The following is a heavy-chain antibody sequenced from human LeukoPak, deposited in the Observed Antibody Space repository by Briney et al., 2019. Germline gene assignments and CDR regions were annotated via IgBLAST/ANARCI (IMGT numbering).Heavy chain of an antibody. CDR1: GGSFSGDY. Sequence: SETLSLTCAVYGGSFSGDYWSWIRQPPGKGLEWVGEINHSGSTNYNPSLKSRVSISLDSSKNQFSLKLSSVTAADTAVYYCAKHLRRRFFSKTLGFDPWGQGTLVTVSS. D-gene: IGHD3-3*01. CDR3: AKHLRRRFFSKTLGFDP. J-gene: IGHJ5*02. CDR2: INHSGST. V-gene: IGHV4-34*01.